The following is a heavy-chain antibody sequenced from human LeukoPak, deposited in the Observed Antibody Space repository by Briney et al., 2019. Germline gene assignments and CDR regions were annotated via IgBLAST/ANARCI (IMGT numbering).Heavy chain of an antibody. Sequence: GGSLRLSCSGSGFTFGDYALSWVRQAPGKGLGWVGFIRSKAYGGTIAYAASVRGRFTISRDDSKSIAYLQMNSLKTEDTAVYYCTRGAGYTYGSFYWGEGTLVTVSS. CDR3: TRGAGYTYGSFY. CDR1: GFTFGDYA. V-gene: IGHV3-49*04. CDR2: IRSKAYGGTI. J-gene: IGHJ4*02. D-gene: IGHD5-18*01.